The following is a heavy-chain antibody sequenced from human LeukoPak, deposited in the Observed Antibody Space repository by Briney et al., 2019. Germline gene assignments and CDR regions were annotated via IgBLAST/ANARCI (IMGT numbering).Heavy chain of an antibody. CDR1: GDTFTSYT. CDR3: GRPSDYGNWYFDF. D-gene: IGHD4-17*01. CDR2: IIPILGIA. Sequence: SVKVSCKASGDTFTSYTVSWVRQAPGQGLEWMGRIIPILGIANYSQKFQGRVTITADKSTSTAYMELRSLRSQDTAVSYCGRPSDYGNWYFDFWGRGTLVTVSS. V-gene: IGHV1-69*02. J-gene: IGHJ2*01.